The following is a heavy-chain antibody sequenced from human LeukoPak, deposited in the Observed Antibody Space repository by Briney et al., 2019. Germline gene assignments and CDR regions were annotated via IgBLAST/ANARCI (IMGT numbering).Heavy chain of an antibody. CDR3: ARVSDFWSGYYTYWFAP. Sequence: ASVKVSCEASGYTFTGYYMHWVRQAPGQGLEWMGWINPNSGGTNYAQKFQGRVTMTRDTSISTAYMELSRLRSDDTAVYYCARVSDFWSGYYTYWFAPWGQGTLVTVSS. J-gene: IGHJ5*02. CDR2: INPNSGGT. CDR1: GYTFTGYY. V-gene: IGHV1-2*02. D-gene: IGHD3-3*01.